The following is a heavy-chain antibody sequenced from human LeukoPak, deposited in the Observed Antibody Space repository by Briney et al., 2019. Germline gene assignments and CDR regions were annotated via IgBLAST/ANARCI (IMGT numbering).Heavy chain of an antibody. CDR1: GFTFSDYA. V-gene: IGHV3-21*01. J-gene: IGHJ4*02. D-gene: IGHD6-19*01. CDR2: ITSSSSYI. Sequence: PGGSLRLSCAASGFTFSDYAMIWVRQAPGKGLEWVSSITSSSSYIYYADSVKGRFTISRDNAKKSVYLQMNSLRAEDTVVYYCARGSTYSSGWYTGFDYWGQGTLVTVSS. CDR3: ARGSTYSSGWYTGFDY.